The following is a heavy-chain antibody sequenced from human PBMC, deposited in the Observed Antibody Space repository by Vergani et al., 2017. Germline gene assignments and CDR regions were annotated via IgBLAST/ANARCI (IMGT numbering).Heavy chain of an antibody. Sequence: EVQLVESGGGLVQPGGSLRLSCAASGFIFSHYWMSWVRQAPGKGLEWVANINQDGSEKYYVDSVKGRFTISRDNAKNSLYLQMKSLRAEDTALYYCARINYYGRSGYSRTRWYNWLDPWGQGTLITFSA. V-gene: IGHV3-7*01. D-gene: IGHD3-22*01. CDR2: INQDGSEK. CDR3: ARINYYGRSGYSRTRWYNWLDP. CDR1: GFIFSHYW. J-gene: IGHJ5*02.